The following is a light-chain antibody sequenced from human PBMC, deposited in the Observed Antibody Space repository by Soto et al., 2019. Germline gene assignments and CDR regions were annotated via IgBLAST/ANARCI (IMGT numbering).Light chain of an antibody. Sequence: EIVRTQSPATLSVSPGRSTTVACRASQSVISNLAWYQQKPGQAPRLLIYGASTRATGIPARFSGSGSGTEFTLTISRLEPEDFSVYYCHQYGSSAWTFGQGTKVDIK. V-gene: IGKV3-15*01. CDR2: GAS. CDR3: HQYGSSAWT. J-gene: IGKJ1*01. CDR1: QSVISN.